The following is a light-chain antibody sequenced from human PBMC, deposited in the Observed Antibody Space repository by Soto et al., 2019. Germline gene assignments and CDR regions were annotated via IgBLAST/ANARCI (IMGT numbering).Light chain of an antibody. V-gene: IGLV1-40*01. CDR3: QSFDSSLNERV. CDR2: DNT. CDR1: SSNIGAGYD. Sequence: QSVLTQPPSVSGAPGQRVTISCTGSSSNIGAGYDVHWYQQLPGTAPKLLIYDNTNRSSGVPDRFSGSKSGTSASLAITGLQAEDEADYYCQSFDSSLNERVFGGGTKVTVL. J-gene: IGLJ3*02.